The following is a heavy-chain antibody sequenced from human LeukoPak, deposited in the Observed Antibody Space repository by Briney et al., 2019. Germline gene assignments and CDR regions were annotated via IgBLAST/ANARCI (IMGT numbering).Heavy chain of an antibody. J-gene: IGHJ4*02. V-gene: IGHV1-18*01. CDR1: GYTFTNYG. Sequence: ASVKVSCKASGYTFTNYGISWVRQAPGQGLECMGWISAYNGNTKYVQKFQGRVTMTTDTSTSTAYMELRSLRSDDTAVYYCARDLTHRRNYDNSGYQIVSAFWGQGTLVTVSS. CDR3: ARDLTHRRNYDNSGYQIVSAF. D-gene: IGHD3-22*01. CDR2: ISAYNGNT.